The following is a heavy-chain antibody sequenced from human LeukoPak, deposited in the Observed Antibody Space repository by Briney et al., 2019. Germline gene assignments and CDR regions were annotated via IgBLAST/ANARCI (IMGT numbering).Heavy chain of an antibody. V-gene: IGHV3-48*03. CDR2: ISSSGSTI. CDR3: ANGRGYYDSSGYFY. D-gene: IGHD3-22*01. CDR1: GFTFSSYE. Sequence: GGSLRLSCAASGFTFSSYEMNWVRQAPGKGVEWVSYISSSGSTIYYADSVKGRFTISRDNAKNSLYLQMNSLRAEDTAVYYCANGRGYYDSSGYFYWGQGTLVTVSS. J-gene: IGHJ4*02.